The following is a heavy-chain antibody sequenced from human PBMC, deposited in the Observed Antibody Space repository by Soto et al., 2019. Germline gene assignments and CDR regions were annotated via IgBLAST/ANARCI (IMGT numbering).Heavy chain of an antibody. Sequence: QVQLVESGGGVVQPGRSLRLSCAASGFTFSSYGMHWVRQAPGKGLEWVAVIWDDGSNKYYADSVKGRFTISRDNSKNTLYMQMNSLRAEDTAVYYCARGGYYDILTGYYMSHYYYGMDVWGQGTTVTVSS. CDR3: ARGGYYDILTGYYMSHYYYGMDV. J-gene: IGHJ6*02. V-gene: IGHV3-33*01. CDR2: IWDDGSNK. D-gene: IGHD3-9*01. CDR1: GFTFSSYG.